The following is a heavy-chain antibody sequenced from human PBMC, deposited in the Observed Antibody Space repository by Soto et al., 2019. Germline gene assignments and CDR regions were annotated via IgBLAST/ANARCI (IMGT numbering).Heavy chain of an antibody. V-gene: IGHV4-34*01. J-gene: IGHJ4*02. D-gene: IGHD1-1*01. CDR3: VRGPYNYNSRYFDY. CDR1: GGPFSGYF. Sequence: SETLSLTCTVSGGPFSGYFWTWIRQPPGKGLEWLAEINHSGITNYNPSVESRVSMSVDTSKNQFSLGLYSVTAADTAVYYCVRGPYNYNSRYFDYWGQGTLVTVSS. CDR2: INHSGIT.